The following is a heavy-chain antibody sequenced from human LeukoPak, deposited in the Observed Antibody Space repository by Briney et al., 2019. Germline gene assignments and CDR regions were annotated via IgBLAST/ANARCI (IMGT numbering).Heavy chain of an antibody. CDR1: GGSFSGYY. Sequence: PSETLSLTCAVYGGSFSGYYWSWIRQPLGKGLEWIGEINHSGSTNYNPSLTSRVTISVDTSKNQFSLKLSSVTAADTAVYYCARHGYSSSCDYWGQGTLVTVSS. CDR2: INHSGST. J-gene: IGHJ4*02. V-gene: IGHV4-34*01. CDR3: ARHGYSSSCDY. D-gene: IGHD6-13*01.